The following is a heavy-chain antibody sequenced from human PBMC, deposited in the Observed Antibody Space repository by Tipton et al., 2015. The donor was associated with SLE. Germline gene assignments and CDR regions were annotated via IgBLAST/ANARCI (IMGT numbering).Heavy chain of an antibody. Sequence: SLRLSCAASGFTVSSNYMSWVRQAPGKGLEWVSVIYSGGSTYYADSVKGRFTISRDNSKNTLYLQMNSLRAEDTAVYYCARIPTEWELLGYFDYWGQGTLVTVSS. CDR3: ARIPTEWELLGYFDY. J-gene: IGHJ4*02. CDR1: GFTVSSNY. D-gene: IGHD1-26*01. V-gene: IGHV3-53*01. CDR2: IYSGGST.